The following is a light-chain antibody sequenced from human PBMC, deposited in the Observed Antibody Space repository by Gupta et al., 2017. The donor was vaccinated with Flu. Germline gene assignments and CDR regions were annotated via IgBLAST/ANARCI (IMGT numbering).Light chain of an antibody. CDR3: HKFDSAPHH. CDR2: GAS. V-gene: IGKV1-27*01. CDR1: QRISNY. Sequence: DIQMTPSPSSLSASVVDRVTITCRASQRISNYLSWYQKKQGTVTKLLIDGASTLQSGVPARCSGSGSGKDCILTISGLQTEDGATYSGHKFDSAPHHLGGGTTVEI. J-gene: IGKJ4*01.